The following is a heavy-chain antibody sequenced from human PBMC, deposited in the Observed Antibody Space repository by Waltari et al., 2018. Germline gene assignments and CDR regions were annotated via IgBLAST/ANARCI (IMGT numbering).Heavy chain of an antibody. CDR3: ARKTSHYDY. Sequence: QVQLVQSGAELKKPGASVKVSCKASGYTLTDFYLHWVRQAPGQGLEWMGRISPNSGATDYAQKFQGRVTMTRDTSISTAYLELSRLRSDDTATYYCARKTSHYDYWGPGTLVTVSS. CDR2: ISPNSGAT. CDR1: GYTLTDFY. V-gene: IGHV1-2*06. D-gene: IGHD2-2*01. J-gene: IGHJ4*02.